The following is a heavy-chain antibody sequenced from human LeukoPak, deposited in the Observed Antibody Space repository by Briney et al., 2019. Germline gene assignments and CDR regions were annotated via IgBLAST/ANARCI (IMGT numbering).Heavy chain of an antibody. V-gene: IGHV3-7*01. CDR3: ARIPCSGGSCSFRYYYYYMDV. J-gene: IGHJ6*03. CDR1: GFTFSSSW. Sequence: GGSLRLSCTASGFTFSSSWMSWVRQAPGKGLEWVANIKEDGSEKYYVDSVKGRFTISRDNAKNSLYLQMNSLRAEDTAVYYCARIPCSGGSCSFRYYYYYMDVWGKGTTVTVSS. CDR2: IKEDGSEK. D-gene: IGHD2-15*01.